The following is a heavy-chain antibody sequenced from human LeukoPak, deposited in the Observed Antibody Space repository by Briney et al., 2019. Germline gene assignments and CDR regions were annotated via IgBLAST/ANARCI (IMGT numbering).Heavy chain of an antibody. CDR3: ARARAGTYYPYYFDY. V-gene: IGHV3-48*01. J-gene: IGHJ4*02. CDR1: GFTFSSYS. CDR2: ISSSTSTT. Sequence: PGGSLRLSCAASGFTFSSYSINRVRQAPGKGLEWVSYISSSTSTTYYADSVKGRFTISRDNAKNSLYLQMNSLRAEDTAVYYCARARAGTYYPYYFDYWGQGTLVTVSS. D-gene: IGHD1-26*01.